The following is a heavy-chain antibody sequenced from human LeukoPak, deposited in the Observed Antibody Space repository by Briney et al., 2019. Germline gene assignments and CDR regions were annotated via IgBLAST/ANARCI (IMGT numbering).Heavy chain of an antibody. D-gene: IGHD3-10*01. V-gene: IGHV3-23*01. CDR1: GFTFSSYG. Sequence: GGSLRLSCAASGFTFSSYGMSWVRQAPGKGLEWVSAISGSGGSTYYADSVKGRFTISRDNSKNTLYLQMNSLRAEDTAVYYCAKGRLWFGELFDYMDVWGKGTTVTISS. J-gene: IGHJ6*03. CDR3: AKGRLWFGELFDYMDV. CDR2: ISGSGGST.